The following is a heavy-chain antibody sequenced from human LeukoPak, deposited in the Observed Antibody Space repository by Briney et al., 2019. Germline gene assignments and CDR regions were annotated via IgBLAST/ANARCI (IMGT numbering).Heavy chain of an antibody. D-gene: IGHD1-26*01. CDR3: ARLLPVGSGAFDY. Sequence: GGSLRLSCAASGFTFSTYWMHWVRQAPGKGLVWVSRIKSDGSTNYADSVKGRFTISRDNAKNSLYLQMNSLRAEDTAVYYCARLLPVGSGAFDYWGQGTLVTVSS. CDR2: IKSDGST. J-gene: IGHJ4*02. CDR1: GFTFSTYW. V-gene: IGHV3-74*01.